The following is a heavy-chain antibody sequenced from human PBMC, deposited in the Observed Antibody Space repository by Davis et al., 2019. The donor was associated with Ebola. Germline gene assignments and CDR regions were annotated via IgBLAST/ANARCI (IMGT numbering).Heavy chain of an antibody. D-gene: IGHD2-2*01. J-gene: IGHJ6*04. CDR3: ARFGSYCSSTSCYLYYYYGMDV. Sequence: GSLRLSCAVYGGSFSGYYWSWIRQPPGKGLEWIGEINHSGSTNYNPSLKSRVTISVDTSKNQFSLKLSSVTAADTAVYYCARFGSYCSSTSCYLYYYYGMDVWGKGTTVTVSS. CDR1: GGSFSGYY. V-gene: IGHV4-34*01. CDR2: INHSGST.